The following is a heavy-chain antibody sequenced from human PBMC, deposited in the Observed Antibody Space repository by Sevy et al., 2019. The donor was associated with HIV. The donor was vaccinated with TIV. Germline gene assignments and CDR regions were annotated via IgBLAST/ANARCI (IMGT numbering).Heavy chain of an antibody. V-gene: IGHV3-72*01. J-gene: IGHJ4*02. CDR3: ATHAGIAAAGRVFDY. CDR2: TRNKADGYTT. Sequence: GGCLRLSCVASGFTFSDHYMEWVRQAPGKGLEWVGRTRNKADGYTTEYAASVKGRCTISRDESKNSLYVQMNSLKTEDTAVYYCATHAGIAAAGRVFDYWGQGTLVIVSS. D-gene: IGHD6-13*01. CDR1: GFTFSDHY.